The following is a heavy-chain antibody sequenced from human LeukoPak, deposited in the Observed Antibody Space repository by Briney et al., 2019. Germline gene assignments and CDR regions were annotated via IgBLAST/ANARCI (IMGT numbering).Heavy chain of an antibody. V-gene: IGHV4-34*01. D-gene: IGHD6-19*01. Sequence: PSETLSLTCAVYGGSFSGYYWSWIRQPPGKGLEWIGEINHSGSTNYNPSLKSRVTISVDTSKNQFSLKLSSVTAAGTAVYYCAKSSVAEFDYWGQGTLVTVSS. CDR1: GGSFSGYY. CDR2: INHSGST. CDR3: AKSSVAEFDY. J-gene: IGHJ4*02.